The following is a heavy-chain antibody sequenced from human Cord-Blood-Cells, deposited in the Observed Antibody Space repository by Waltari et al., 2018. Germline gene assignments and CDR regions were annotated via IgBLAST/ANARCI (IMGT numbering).Heavy chain of an antibody. CDR3: ARGYLDSSSSFDY. CDR1: GYTFTSYD. D-gene: IGHD6-6*01. Sequence: QVQLVQSVAEVKKPGASVKVSCKPSGYTFTSYDLNWVRQAPGQGLEWMGWMNPNSGNTGYAQKFQGRVTITRNTSISTAYMELSSLRSEDTAVYYCARGYLDSSSSFDYWGQGTLVTVSS. CDR2: MNPNSGNT. V-gene: IGHV1-8*03. J-gene: IGHJ4*02.